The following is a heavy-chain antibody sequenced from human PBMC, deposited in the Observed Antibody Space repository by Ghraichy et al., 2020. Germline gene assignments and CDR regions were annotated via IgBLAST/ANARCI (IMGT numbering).Heavy chain of an antibody. V-gene: IGHV4-59*01. CDR1: GGSISSYY. J-gene: IGHJ5*02. D-gene: IGHD2-2*01. CDR3: ARASTGDIPAANWFDP. Sequence: SETLSLTCTVSGGSISSYYWSWIRQPPGKGLEWIGYIYYSGSTNYNPSLKSRVTISVDTSKNQFSLKLSSVTAADTAVYYCARASTGDIPAANWFDPWGQGTLVTVSS. CDR2: IYYSGST.